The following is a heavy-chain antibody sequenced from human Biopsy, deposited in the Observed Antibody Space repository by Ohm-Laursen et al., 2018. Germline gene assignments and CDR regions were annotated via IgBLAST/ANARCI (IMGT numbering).Heavy chain of an antibody. CDR2: FAPENGKT. CDR1: GYTLTDIS. D-gene: IGHD1-1*01. J-gene: IGHJ4*02. CDR3: AADINVWNVNY. Sequence: SVKVSCKLSGYTLTDISMHWVRQAPGQGLEWTGGFAPENGKTIYAQKFQGRVTMTEDTSTDTAYMELSSLRSEDTAVYYCAADINVWNVNYWGQGTQVTVSS. V-gene: IGHV1-24*01.